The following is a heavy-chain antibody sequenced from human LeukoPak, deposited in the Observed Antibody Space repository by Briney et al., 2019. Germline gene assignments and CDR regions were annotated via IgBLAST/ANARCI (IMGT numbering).Heavy chain of an antibody. J-gene: IGHJ4*02. V-gene: IGHV3-48*04. CDR2: IGTIISTT. D-gene: IGHD6-19*01. CDR1: GFTLNTYT. Sequence: GGSLRLSCEASGFTLNTYTMNWVRQAPGKGLEWVSYIGTIISTTYYADSVKGRFTVSRDDAKSSLYLQMSSLRAEDTAVYYCARNVYDLRGQWLVPGFDYWGQGTLVTVSS. CDR3: ARNVYDLRGQWLVPGFDY.